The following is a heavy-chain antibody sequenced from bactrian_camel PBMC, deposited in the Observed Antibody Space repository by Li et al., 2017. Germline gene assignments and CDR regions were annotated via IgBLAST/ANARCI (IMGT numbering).Heavy chain of an antibody. CDR1: GIRFDSYC. D-gene: IGHD7*01. Sequence: QVQLVESGGGSVQAGGSLRLSCVTSGIRFDSYCFAWFRQAPGKEREGVASISPDGKKYYLDSVKGRFAISRDNGENAVRLRMSDLSPRDTAVYFCAVDRPIRLVAPIVTFRKIQNCGDTDDLYWGQGTQVTVS. CDR3: AVDRPIRLVAPIVTFRKIQNCGDTDDLY. V-gene: IGHV3S63*01. J-gene: IGHJ4*01. CDR2: ISPDGKK.